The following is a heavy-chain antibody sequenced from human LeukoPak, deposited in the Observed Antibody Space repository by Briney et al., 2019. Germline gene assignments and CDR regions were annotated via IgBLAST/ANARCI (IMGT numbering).Heavy chain of an antibody. CDR1: GYTFTSYD. CDR3: ARLRGGYDILTGYFDY. Sequence: ASVKVSCKASGYTFTSYDINWVRQATGQGLEWMGWMNPNSGNTGYAQKFQGRVTITRNTSISTAYMELSSLRSEDTAVYHCARLRGGYDILTGYFDYWGQGTLVTVSS. V-gene: IGHV1-8*03. CDR2: MNPNSGNT. J-gene: IGHJ4*02. D-gene: IGHD3-9*01.